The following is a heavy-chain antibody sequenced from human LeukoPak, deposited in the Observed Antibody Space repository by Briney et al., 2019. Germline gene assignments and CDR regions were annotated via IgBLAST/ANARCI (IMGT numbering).Heavy chain of an antibody. D-gene: IGHD6-13*01. J-gene: IGHJ6*02. CDR1: GGSISSYY. CDR2: IYYSGST. V-gene: IGHV4-59*08. Sequence: PSETLSLTCTVSGGSISSYYWSWIRQPPGKGLEWIGYIYYSGSTNYNPSLKSRVTISVDTSKNQFSLKLSSVTAADTAVYYCARHSAAAGTPSYYGMDVWGQGTTVTVSS. CDR3: ARHSAAAGTPSYYGMDV.